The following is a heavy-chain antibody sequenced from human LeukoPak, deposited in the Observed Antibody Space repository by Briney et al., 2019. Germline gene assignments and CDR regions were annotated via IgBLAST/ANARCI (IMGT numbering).Heavy chain of an antibody. CDR3: AKDQDILTGYFTSFDI. CDR2: IGGSGDDT. V-gene: IGHV3-23*01. J-gene: IGHJ3*02. CDR1: GFTFSSYI. D-gene: IGHD3-9*01. Sequence: GGSLRLSCAASGFTFSSYIMNWVRHTPGKGLEWVSGIGGSGDDTHYADSVKGRFTISRDNSKNTLYLQMNSLRAEDTAVYYCAKDQDILTGYFTSFDIWGQGTMVTVSS.